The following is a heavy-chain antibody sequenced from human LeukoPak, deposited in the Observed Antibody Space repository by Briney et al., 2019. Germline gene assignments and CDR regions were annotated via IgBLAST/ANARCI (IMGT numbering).Heavy chain of an antibody. J-gene: IGHJ4*02. Sequence: ASVKVSCKASGYTFTSYGINWVRQAPGQGLEWMGWISTYSGNTNYAQKLQGRVTMTTDTSTSTAYMELRSLRSDDTAVYYCARSRSRSYYSDIDYWGQGTLVTVSS. CDR1: GYTFTSYG. CDR2: ISTYSGNT. D-gene: IGHD3-10*01. CDR3: ARSRSRSYYSDIDY. V-gene: IGHV1-18*01.